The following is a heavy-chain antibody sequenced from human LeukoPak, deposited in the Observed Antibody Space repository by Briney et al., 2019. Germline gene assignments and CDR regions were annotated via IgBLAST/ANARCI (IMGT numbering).Heavy chain of an antibody. Sequence: SETLSLTCTVSGGAISSYYWSWNRQPPGKGLEWIGYIYYSGSTKYNPSLKSRVTISVYTSKNQFALKLSSVTGADTAVYYCARDIDPPGQHWFDPWGQGTLVTVSS. CDR1: GGAISSYY. CDR3: ARDIDPPGQHWFDP. V-gene: IGHV4-59*01. J-gene: IGHJ5*02. CDR2: IYYSGST. D-gene: IGHD6-13*01.